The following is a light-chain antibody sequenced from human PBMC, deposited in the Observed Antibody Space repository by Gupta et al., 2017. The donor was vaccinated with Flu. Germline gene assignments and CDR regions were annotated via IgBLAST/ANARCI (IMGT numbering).Light chain of an antibody. J-gene: IGKJ2*01. CDR3: QQRHETPRT. Sequence: DIQMTQSPSSLSATVGDRVIITCRASQSITTYLNWYQQKSGKAPKLLIYGATKLHSGVPARFSGSGSGTDFTLTINTLQPEDFATYYCQQRHETPRTFGQGTKVEIK. CDR1: QSITTY. CDR2: GAT. V-gene: IGKV1-39*01.